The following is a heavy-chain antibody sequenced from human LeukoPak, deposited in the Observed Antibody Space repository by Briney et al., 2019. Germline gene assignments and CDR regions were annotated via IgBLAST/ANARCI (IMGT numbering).Heavy chain of an antibody. D-gene: IGHD1-1*01. CDR3: ARDWSLSYHQYTQARANPFDI. V-gene: IGHV3-30-3*01. CDR1: GFTFSSYA. Sequence: GGSLRLSCAASGFTFSSYAMHWVRQAPGKGLEWVAVISYDGSNKYYADSVKGRFTISRDNSKNTLYLQMNSLRAEDTAVYYCARDWSLSYHQYTQARANPFDIWGQGTMVTVSS. CDR2: ISYDGSNK. J-gene: IGHJ3*02.